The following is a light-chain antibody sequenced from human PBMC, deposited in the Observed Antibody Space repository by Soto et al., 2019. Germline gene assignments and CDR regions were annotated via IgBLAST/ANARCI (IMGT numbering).Light chain of an antibody. V-gene: IGKV1-5*03. CDR1: QSISSW. J-gene: IGKJ5*01. CDR3: QQYNSYPIT. CDR2: KGS. Sequence: DIQMTQSPSTLSASVGDRVTITCRASQSISSWLAWYQQKPGKAPKLLIYKGSSLESGVPSRFSGSGSGTEFTLTISSLQPDDFATYYCQQYNSYPITFGQGTRLEIK.